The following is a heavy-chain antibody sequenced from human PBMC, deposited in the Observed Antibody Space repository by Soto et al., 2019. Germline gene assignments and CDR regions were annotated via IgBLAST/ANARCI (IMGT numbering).Heavy chain of an antibody. CDR3: ARDWTHYDSSGPGDY. Sequence: ASVKFSCKASGYTFTSYPMHWVRQAPGQGLECMGWINAGNGDTKYSQKFQGRVTITRXTXXIXXXMXLXXPRSEDTAVYYRARDWTHYDSSGPGDYWGQGTLVTVSS. V-gene: IGHV1-3*01. D-gene: IGHD3-22*01. J-gene: IGHJ4*02. CDR2: INAGNGDT. CDR1: GYTFTSYP.